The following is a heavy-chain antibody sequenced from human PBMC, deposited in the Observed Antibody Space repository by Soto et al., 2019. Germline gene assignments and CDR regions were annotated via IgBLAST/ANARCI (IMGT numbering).Heavy chain of an antibody. Sequence: EVQLVESGGGLVQPGGSLRLSCGASGFTFSSYNMHWVRQGPGKGLVWVSRINSDGSNTRYADSVKGRFTISRDNAKNTLYLQMNSLRVEDTAIYYCARGGAVSSGWYDGHWGQGTLLTVSS. D-gene: IGHD6-19*01. V-gene: IGHV3-74*01. CDR1: GFTFSSYN. CDR2: INSDGSNT. J-gene: IGHJ4*02. CDR3: ARGGAVSSGWYDGH.